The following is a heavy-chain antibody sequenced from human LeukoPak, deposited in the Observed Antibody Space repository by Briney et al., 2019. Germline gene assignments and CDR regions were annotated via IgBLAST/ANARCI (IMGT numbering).Heavy chain of an antibody. J-gene: IGHJ3*02. CDR3: ASRYGAETAFDI. CDR1: GYTFTNYW. Sequence: GDSLKISCKGSGYTFTNYWIGWVRQMPGKGLDFMGIIYPGDSDTRYSPCFQGQVTISADKSFTTAYLQWSSLKTSDTAMYYCASRYGAETAFDIWGQGTMVTVSS. V-gene: IGHV5-51*01. CDR2: IYPGDSDT. D-gene: IGHD4-17*01.